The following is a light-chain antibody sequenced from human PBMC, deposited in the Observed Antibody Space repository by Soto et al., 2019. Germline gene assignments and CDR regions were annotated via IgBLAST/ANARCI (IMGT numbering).Light chain of an antibody. J-gene: IGKJ2*01. CDR1: QSVLSSSNSLHY. V-gene: IGKV4-1*01. CDR3: QQYYSASYT. CDR2: WAS. Sequence: DIVMTQSPDSLAVSLGERATINCKSSQSVLSSSNSLHYLTWFQQMPGQPPRLLIYWASTRESGVPARFSGSGSGTDFTLTISSLQAEDVAVYYCQQYYSASYTFGQGTKLEIK.